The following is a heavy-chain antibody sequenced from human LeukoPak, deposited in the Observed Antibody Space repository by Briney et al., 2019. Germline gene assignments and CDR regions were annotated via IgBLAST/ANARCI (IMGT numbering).Heavy chain of an antibody. Sequence: GESLKISCKVSGYSFTTYWIGWVRQMPGKGLEWMGIIYPGDSDTRYSPSFQGQVTISADKSISTAYLQWSSLKVSDTAMYYCARQYCSTTSCYVSEAFDIWGQGTMVTVSS. CDR2: IYPGDSDT. V-gene: IGHV5-51*01. J-gene: IGHJ3*02. D-gene: IGHD2-2*01. CDR1: GYSFTTYW. CDR3: ARQYCSTTSCYVSEAFDI.